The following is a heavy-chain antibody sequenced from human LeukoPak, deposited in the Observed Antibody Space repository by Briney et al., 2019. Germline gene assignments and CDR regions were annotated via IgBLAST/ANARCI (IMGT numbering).Heavy chain of an antibody. CDR2: IRGSGGST. Sequence: GGSLRLSCAASGFTFSSYAMSWVRQAPGKGLEWVSAIRGSGGSTYYADSVKGRFTISRDNSKNTLYLQMNSLRAEDTAVYYCAKDREHYGSGSYYNWFDPWGQGTLVTVSS. V-gene: IGHV3-23*01. J-gene: IGHJ5*02. D-gene: IGHD3-10*01. CDR1: GFTFSSYA. CDR3: AKDREHYGSGSYYNWFDP.